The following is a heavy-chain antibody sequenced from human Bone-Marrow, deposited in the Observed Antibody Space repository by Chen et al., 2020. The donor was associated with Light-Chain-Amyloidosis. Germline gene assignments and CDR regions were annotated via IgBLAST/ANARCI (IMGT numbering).Heavy chain of an antibody. V-gene: IGHV1-2*02. CDR3: ARDMSPGIAVSGPYGMDV. Sequence: QVQLVQSGAELRKPGASVKVSCKASGYTFTGYYIHWVRQAPGQGLEWVGWCNPNNGGINYAQKFQDRVSMTRHTTVSTVYMELSRLTSDDTAVYFCARDMSPGIAVSGPYGMDVWGQGTTVTVSS. CDR1: GYTFTGYY. J-gene: IGHJ6*02. D-gene: IGHD6-19*01. CDR2: CNPNNGGI.